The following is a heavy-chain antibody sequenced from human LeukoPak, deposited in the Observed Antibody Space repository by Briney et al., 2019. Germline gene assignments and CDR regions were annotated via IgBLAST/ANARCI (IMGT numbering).Heavy chain of an antibody. J-gene: IGHJ3*02. CDR3: AYDGSGSDDAFDI. CDR2: MNPNSGNT. CDR1: GYTFTSYD. Sequence: GASVKVSCKASGYTFTSYDINWVRQATGQGLEWMGWMNPNSGNTGYAQKFQGRVTMTRNTSISTAYMELSSLRSEDTAVSYCAYDGSGSDDAFDIWGQGTMVTVSS. D-gene: IGHD3-10*01. V-gene: IGHV1-8*01.